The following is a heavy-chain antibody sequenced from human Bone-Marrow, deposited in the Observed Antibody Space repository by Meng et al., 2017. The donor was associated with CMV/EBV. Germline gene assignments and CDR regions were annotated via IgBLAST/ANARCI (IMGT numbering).Heavy chain of an antibody. CDR1: GFTFDDYG. J-gene: IGHJ5*02. CDR2: IKEDGGET. D-gene: IGHD6-19*01. Sequence: GESLKISCAASGFTFDDYGMSWVRQAPGKGLEWVANIKEDGGETHYVDSVKGRFTISRDNTGNSLYLQMNSLRVEDTAMYYCARDLGWFRIDPWGQGTLVTVSS. V-gene: IGHV3-7*01. CDR3: ARDLGWFRIDP.